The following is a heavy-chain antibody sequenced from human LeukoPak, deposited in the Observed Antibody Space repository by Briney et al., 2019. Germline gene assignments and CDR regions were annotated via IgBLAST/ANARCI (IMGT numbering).Heavy chain of an antibody. CDR1: GYSFTSYW. V-gene: IGHV5-51*01. D-gene: IGHD3-22*01. Sequence: GESLKISCKGSGYSFTSYWIGWVRQMPGKGLEWMGILYPGDSDTRYSPSFQGQVTISADKSISTAYLQRSSLKASDTAMYYCARKALMSDSSGYFFDYWGQGTLVTVSS. CDR3: ARKALMSDSSGYFFDY. J-gene: IGHJ4*02. CDR2: LYPGDSDT.